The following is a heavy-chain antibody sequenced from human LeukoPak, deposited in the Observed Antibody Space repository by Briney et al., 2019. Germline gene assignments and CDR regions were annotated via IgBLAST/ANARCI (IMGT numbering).Heavy chain of an antibody. CDR1: GFTFSSSA. V-gene: IGHV3-23*01. CDR2: ISGSGSGGST. Sequence: GGSLRLSCAASGFTFSSSAMSWVRQAPGKGLEWVSNISGSGSGGSTYYADSVKGRFTISRDNSKNALYLQMNSLRAEDTAVYYCAKSGDGRTDYWGQGTLVTVSS. D-gene: IGHD3-10*01. J-gene: IGHJ4*02. CDR3: AKSGDGRTDY.